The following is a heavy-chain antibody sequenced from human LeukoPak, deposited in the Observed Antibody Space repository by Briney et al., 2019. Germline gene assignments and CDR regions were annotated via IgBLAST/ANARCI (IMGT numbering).Heavy chain of an antibody. CDR1: GYTFTSYG. D-gene: IGHD3-10*01. CDR2: ISAYNGNT. Sequence: ASVKVSCKASGYTFTSYGISWVRQAPGQGLEWMGWISAYNGNTNYAQKLQGRVTMTTDTSTSTAYMELRSLRSDDTAVYYCARDSRRWFGEFDYYMDVWGKGTTVTVSS. CDR3: ARDSRRWFGEFDYYMDV. V-gene: IGHV1-18*01. J-gene: IGHJ6*03.